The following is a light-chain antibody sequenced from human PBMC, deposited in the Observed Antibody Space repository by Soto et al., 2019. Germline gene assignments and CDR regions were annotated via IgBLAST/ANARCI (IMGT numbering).Light chain of an antibody. J-gene: IGKJ1*01. Sequence: DIQLTQSPSSLSASVGDTVTITCRASQTVSRYLNWYQQKSGTAPKLLIYAASTLQSGVPSRFSGSGSGTDFTLTISSLQPEDVATYYGQRTYNARTFGQGTKVDIK. CDR3: QRTYNART. CDR1: QTVSRY. V-gene: IGKV1-39*01. CDR2: AAS.